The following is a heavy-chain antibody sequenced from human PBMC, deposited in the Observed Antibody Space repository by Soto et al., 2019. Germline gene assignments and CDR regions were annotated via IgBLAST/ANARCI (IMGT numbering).Heavy chain of an antibody. CDR1: GDCISSYN. CDR2: FRSGVGT. Sequence: SETLALTCTVSGDCISSYNLAWIRQPPGKGLEWIGYFRSGVGTNYNPSLKSRVAISADTSMKQFSLRLSSVTAADTAVYYCVRQGIGVLHGLVDVWGQGTTVT. V-gene: IGHV4-59*08. CDR3: VRQGIGVLHGLVDV. J-gene: IGHJ6*02. D-gene: IGHD3-10*01.